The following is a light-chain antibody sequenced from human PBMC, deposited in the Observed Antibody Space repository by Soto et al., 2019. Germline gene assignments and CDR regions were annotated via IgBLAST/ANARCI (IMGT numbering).Light chain of an antibody. Sequence: DIQMTQSPSSLSASVGDRITITCRASQRISTYLNWYQQKPGKAPKLLIYGAYSLQSGVPSRFSGSGSGTDFTLTISSLQPEDFAIYYCQQSNQTPLTFGGGTKVEIK. CDR1: QRISTY. CDR3: QQSNQTPLT. J-gene: IGKJ4*01. CDR2: GAY. V-gene: IGKV1-39*01.